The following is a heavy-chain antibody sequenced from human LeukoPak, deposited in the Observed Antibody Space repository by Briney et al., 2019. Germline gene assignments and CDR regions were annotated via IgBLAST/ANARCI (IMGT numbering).Heavy chain of an antibody. D-gene: IGHD4-17*01. J-gene: IGHJ5*02. CDR2: INPNSGGT. CDR1: GGTFSSYD. CDR3: AREVTNRWFDP. V-gene: IGHV1-2*02. Sequence: ASVKVSCKASGGTFSSYDISWVRQAPGQGLEWMGWINPNSGGTNYAQKFQGRVTMTRDTSISTAYMELSRLRSDDTAVYYCAREVTNRWFDPWGQGTLVTVSS.